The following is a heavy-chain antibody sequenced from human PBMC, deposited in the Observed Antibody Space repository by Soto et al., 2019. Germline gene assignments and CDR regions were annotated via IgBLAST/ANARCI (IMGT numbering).Heavy chain of an antibody. J-gene: IGHJ4*02. CDR3: ARDFGTPAASKSSGSGY. D-gene: IGHD6-19*01. CDR2: ISSSGSTI. CDR1: GFTFSSYE. Sequence: GGSLRLSCAASGFTFSSYEMNWVRQAPGKGLEWVSYISSSGSTIYYADSVKGRFTISRDNAKNSLYLQMNSLRAEDTAVYYCARDFGTPAASKSSGSGYWGQGTLVTSPQ. V-gene: IGHV3-48*03.